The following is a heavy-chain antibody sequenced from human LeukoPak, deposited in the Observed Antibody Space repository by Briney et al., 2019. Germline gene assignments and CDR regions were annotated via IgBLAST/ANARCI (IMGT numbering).Heavy chain of an antibody. Sequence: EASVKVSCKASGGTFSSYAISWVRQAPGQGLEWMGGIIPIFGTANYAQKFQGRVTITADESTSTAYMELSSLRSEDTAVYYRALRRGYSSGWSLFDYWGQGTLVTVSS. V-gene: IGHV1-69*13. CDR2: IIPIFGTA. CDR1: GGTFSSYA. CDR3: ALRRGYSSGWSLFDY. J-gene: IGHJ4*02. D-gene: IGHD6-19*01.